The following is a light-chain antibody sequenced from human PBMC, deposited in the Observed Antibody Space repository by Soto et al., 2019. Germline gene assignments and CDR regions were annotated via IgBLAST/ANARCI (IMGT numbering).Light chain of an antibody. J-gene: IGLJ1*01. CDR1: GSDIGGYNF. CDR2: EVN. Sequence: QSALTQPPSASGSPGQSVTISCTGTGSDIGGYNFVSWYQQRPGKVPKLIIYEVNKRPSGVPDRFSGSKSGNTASQTVSGLQADDEADYYCSSYAGTNNRYVFGTGTKLTVL. CDR3: SSYAGTNNRYV. V-gene: IGLV2-8*01.